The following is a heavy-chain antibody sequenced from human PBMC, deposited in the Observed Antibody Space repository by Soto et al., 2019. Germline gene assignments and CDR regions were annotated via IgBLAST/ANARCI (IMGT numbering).Heavy chain of an antibody. J-gene: IGHJ6*03. D-gene: IGHD6-6*01. CDR1: GFSLSTSGMC. CDR2: IDWDDDK. Sequence: SGPTLVNPTQTLTLTCTFSGFSLSTSGMCVSWIRQPPGKALEWLARIDWDDDKYYSTSLKTRLTISKDTSKNQVVLTMTNMDPVDTATYYCARESSSPDYYYYMDGWGKGTTVTVSS. V-gene: IGHV2-70*11. CDR3: ARESSSPDYYYYMDG.